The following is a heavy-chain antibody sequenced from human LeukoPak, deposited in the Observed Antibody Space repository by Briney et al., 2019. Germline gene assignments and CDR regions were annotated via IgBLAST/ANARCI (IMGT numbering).Heavy chain of an antibody. CDR2: IYYSGST. Sequence: SETLSLTCTVSGGSISSYYWSWIRQPPGKGLEWIGYIYYSGSTNYNPSLKSRVTISVDTSKNQFSLKLSSVTAAGTAVYYCATFLGKKDYWGQGTLVTVSS. CDR1: GGSISSYY. V-gene: IGHV4-59*01. D-gene: IGHD3-16*01. CDR3: ATFLGKKDY. J-gene: IGHJ4*02.